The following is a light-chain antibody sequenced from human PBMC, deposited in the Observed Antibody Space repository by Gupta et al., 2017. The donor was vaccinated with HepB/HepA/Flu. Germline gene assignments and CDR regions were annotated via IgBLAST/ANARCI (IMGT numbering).Light chain of an antibody. V-gene: IGLV1-47*01. J-gene: IGLJ3*02. CDR1: SSNIGSYY. Sequence: QSVLTQPPSASGTPGQRVTMSCSGSSSNIGSYYVFWYQQFPGTAPKLLIYRNNQRRSVVPDRFSGSKSGTSSSLVTSGLRAEDEADYYCAAEDKRGSGDVFGGGTKLTVL. CDR3: AAEDKRGSGDV. CDR2: RNN.